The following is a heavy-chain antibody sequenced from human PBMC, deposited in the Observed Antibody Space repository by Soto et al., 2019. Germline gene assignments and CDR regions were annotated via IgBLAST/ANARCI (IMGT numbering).Heavy chain of an antibody. CDR2: IWSDGSNK. CDR1: GFTFSSYG. CDR3: ARYYYDSSGYYPL. D-gene: IGHD3-22*01. Sequence: QVQLVESGGGVVQPGRSLRLSCAASGFTFSSYGMHWVRQAPGKGLEWVAVIWSDGSNKYYADSVKGRFTISRDNSKNTLYLQMNSLRAEDTAVYYCARYYYDSSGYYPLWGQGILVTVSS. V-gene: IGHV3-33*01. J-gene: IGHJ4*02.